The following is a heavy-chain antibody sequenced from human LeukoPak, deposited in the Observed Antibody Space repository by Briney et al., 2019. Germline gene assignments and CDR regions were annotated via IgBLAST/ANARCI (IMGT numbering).Heavy chain of an antibody. CDR1: GFTFSSYA. Sequence: AGGSLRLSCAASGFTFSSYAMSWVRQAPGKGLEWVSAISDSGDYTYYADSVKGRFTISRDNSKNTLYLQMNSLRAEDTAAYYCAKDTSIGKYCTNGVCSPLDYWGQGTLVTVSS. V-gene: IGHV3-23*01. D-gene: IGHD2-8*01. J-gene: IGHJ4*02. CDR3: AKDTSIGKYCTNGVCSPLDY. CDR2: ISDSGDYT.